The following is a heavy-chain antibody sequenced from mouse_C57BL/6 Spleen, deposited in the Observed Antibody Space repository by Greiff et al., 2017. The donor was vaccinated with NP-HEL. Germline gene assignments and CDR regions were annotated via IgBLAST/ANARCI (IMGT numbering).Heavy chain of an antibody. CDR2: ISSGGSYT. V-gene: IGHV5-6*02. Sequence: EVKLVASGGDLVKPGGSLKLSCAASGFTFSSYGMSWVRQTPDKRLEWVATISSGGSYTYYPDSVKGRFTISRDNAKNTLYLQMSSLKSEDTAMYYCARTTVVGNYAMDYWGQGTSVTVSS. J-gene: IGHJ4*01. CDR3: ARTTVVGNYAMDY. CDR1: GFTFSSYG. D-gene: IGHD1-1*01.